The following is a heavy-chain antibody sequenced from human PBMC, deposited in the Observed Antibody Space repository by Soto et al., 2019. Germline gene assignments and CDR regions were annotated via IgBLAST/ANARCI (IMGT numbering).Heavy chain of an antibody. V-gene: IGHV1-3*01. D-gene: IGHD3-16*02. J-gene: IGHJ6*02. CDR2: INAGNGNT. Sequence: ASVKVSCKAAGYTFTSYAMHWVRQAPGQRLEWMGWINAGNGNTKYSQKFQGRDTITRDTSASTAHMELSSLRSEDTAVYYCARDSTPKMNYDYVRGSYRYYEAYGMDVWGQGTTVTVS. CDR3: ARDSTPKMNYDYVRGSYRYYEAYGMDV. CDR1: GYTFTSYA.